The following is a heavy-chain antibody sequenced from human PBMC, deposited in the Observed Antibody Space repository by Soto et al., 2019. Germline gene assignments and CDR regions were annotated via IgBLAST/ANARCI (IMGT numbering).Heavy chain of an antibody. CDR2: IYYSGST. V-gene: IGHV4-59*01. Sequence: QVQLQESGPGLVKPSETLSLTCTVSGVSISSYYWSWIRQPPGKGLDWLGYIYYSGSTNYNPSLKSRGTIALDTYKNQFSLKLSSVTAADTAVYYCARDGGGYYDFWGHALDISDQGRMLTVSS. CDR1: GVSISSYY. D-gene: IGHD3-3*01. CDR3: ARDGGGYYDFWGHALDI. J-gene: IGHJ3*02.